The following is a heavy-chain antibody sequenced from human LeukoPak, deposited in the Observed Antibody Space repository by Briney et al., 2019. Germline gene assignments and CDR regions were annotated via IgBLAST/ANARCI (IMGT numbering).Heavy chain of an antibody. Sequence: PGESLRISCKGSGYSFTSYWITWVRQMPGKGLEWMGRIDPSDSYTNYSPSFQGHVTISVDKSISTAYLQWSSLKASDTAMYYCARYTTGAFDYWGQGTLVTVSS. CDR2: IDPSDSYT. D-gene: IGHD1-1*01. V-gene: IGHV5-10-1*01. CDR3: ARYTTGAFDY. J-gene: IGHJ4*02. CDR1: GYSFTSYW.